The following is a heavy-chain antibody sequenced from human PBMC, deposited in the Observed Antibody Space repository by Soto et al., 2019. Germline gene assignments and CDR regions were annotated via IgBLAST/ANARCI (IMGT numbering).Heavy chain of an antibody. CDR1: GGSFSGYY. J-gene: IGHJ4*02. V-gene: IGHV4-34*01. D-gene: IGHD6-13*01. Sequence: QVQLQQWGAGLLKPSETLSLTCAAYGGSFSGYYWSWIRQPPGKGLEWIGEINHSGSTNYNPSLKSRVTISVDTSKNQFSLKLSSVTAADTAVYYCARRAAAGTLDYWGQGTLVTVSS. CDR3: ARRAAAGTLDY. CDR2: INHSGST.